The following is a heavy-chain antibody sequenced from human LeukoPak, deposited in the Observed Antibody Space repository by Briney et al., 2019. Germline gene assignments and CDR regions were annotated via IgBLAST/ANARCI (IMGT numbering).Heavy chain of an antibody. CDR3: ARDDPRISYSSTNWFDP. J-gene: IGHJ5*02. V-gene: IGHV1-69*04. Sequence: SVKVSCKASGGTFSSYAISWVRQAPGQGLEWMGRIIPILGIANYAQKFQGRVTITADKSTSTAYMELSSLRSEDTAVYYCARDDPRISYSSTNWFDPWGQGTLVIVSS. CDR1: GGTFSSYA. CDR2: IIPILGIA. D-gene: IGHD2-2*01.